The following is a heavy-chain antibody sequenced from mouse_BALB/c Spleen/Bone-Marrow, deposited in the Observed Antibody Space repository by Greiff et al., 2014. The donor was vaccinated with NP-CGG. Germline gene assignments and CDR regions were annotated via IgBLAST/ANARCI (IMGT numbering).Heavy chain of an antibody. Sequence: VKLMESGAELVRPGASGKLSCKASGYTFTSYWINWVKQRPGQGLEWIGNIYPSDSYTNYNQKFKDKATLTVDKSSSTAYMQLSSPTSEDSAVYYCTRKYGPLYYFDYWGQGTTLTVSS. D-gene: IGHD2-10*02. V-gene: IGHV1-69*02. CDR3: TRKYGPLYYFDY. CDR2: IYPSDSYT. CDR1: GYTFTSYW. J-gene: IGHJ2*01.